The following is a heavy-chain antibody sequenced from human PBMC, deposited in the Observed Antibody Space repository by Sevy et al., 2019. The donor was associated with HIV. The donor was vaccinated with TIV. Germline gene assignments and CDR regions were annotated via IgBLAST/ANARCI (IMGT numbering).Heavy chain of an antibody. D-gene: IGHD3-10*01. CDR1: GFTFSSYS. V-gene: IGHV3-48*01. CDR2: ISSSSGTI. Sequence: GGSLRLSCAASGFTFSSYSMNWVRQAPGKGLEWVSYISSSSGTIYYADSVKGRFTISRDNAKNSLYLQMSSLRVDDTALYYCARVPSTGRYGMDVWGQGTTVTVSS. CDR3: ARVPSTGRYGMDV. J-gene: IGHJ6*02.